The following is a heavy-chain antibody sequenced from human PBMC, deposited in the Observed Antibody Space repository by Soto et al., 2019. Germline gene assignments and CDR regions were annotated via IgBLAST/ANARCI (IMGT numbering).Heavy chain of an antibody. J-gene: IGHJ6*02. CDR1: GFPFSDYP. CDR3: AHQAAYFVMEKTRSTGVDI. D-gene: IGHD3-9*01. CDR2: IDDTGAGT. V-gene: IGHV3-23*01. Sequence: VQLLESGGGLVQPGGSLRLSCAASGFPFSDYPMSWVRQAPGEGLEWVSTIDDTGAGTYYADSVRGRFTISRDNSKNTLYLQMSSLGADDTAVYYCAHQAAYFVMEKTRSTGVDIWVQGTTVTVSS.